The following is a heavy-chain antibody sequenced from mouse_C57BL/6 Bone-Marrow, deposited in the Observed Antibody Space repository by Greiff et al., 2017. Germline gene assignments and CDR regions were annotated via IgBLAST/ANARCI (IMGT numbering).Heavy chain of an antibody. CDR3: TRQRADY. J-gene: IGHJ2*01. V-gene: IGHV5-2*01. Sequence: EVQGVEPGGGLVQPGASLKLSCESTEYEFPSHDMSWVRKTPEKRLELVAAINSDGGSTYYPDTMDRRVIISVDNTKRTLYLQMSSLRSEDTALYYCTRQRADYWGQGTTLTVSS. CDR1: EYEFPSHD. D-gene: IGHD3-3*01. CDR2: INSDGGST.